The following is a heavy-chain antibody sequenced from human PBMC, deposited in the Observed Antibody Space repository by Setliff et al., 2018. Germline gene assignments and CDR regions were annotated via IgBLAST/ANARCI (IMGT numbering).Heavy chain of an antibody. CDR2: INNYSFKT. J-gene: IGHJ4*02. D-gene: IGHD3-22*01. V-gene: IGHV1-18*01. Sequence: GASVKVSCKASGYTFNNYGITWVRQAPGQGLEWMGWINNYSFKTNYPQKFLGRVTVTTDTSTGTAYMELGSLTSDDTAIYYCARINFYVSSGYYYAPDYWGPGTLVTVS. CDR3: ARINFYVSSGYYYAPDY. CDR1: GYTFNNYG.